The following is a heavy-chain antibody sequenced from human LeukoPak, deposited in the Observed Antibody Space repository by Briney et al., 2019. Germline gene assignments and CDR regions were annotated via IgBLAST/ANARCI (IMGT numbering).Heavy chain of an antibody. Sequence: GGSLRLSCAASGFTFSSYGMHWVRQAPGKGLEWVAFIRYDGSNKYYADSVKGRFTISRDNSKNTLYLQRNSLRAEDTAVYYCAKDLSAMVTLNWFEPLGQGTLVTVSS. CDR2: IRYDGSNK. CDR1: GFTFSSYG. J-gene: IGHJ5*02. D-gene: IGHD5-18*01. V-gene: IGHV3-30*02. CDR3: AKDLSAMVTLNWFEP.